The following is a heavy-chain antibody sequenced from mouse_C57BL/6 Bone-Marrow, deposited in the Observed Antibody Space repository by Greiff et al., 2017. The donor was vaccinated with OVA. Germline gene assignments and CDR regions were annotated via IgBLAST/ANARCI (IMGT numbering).Heavy chain of an antibody. CDR2: IHPNSGST. D-gene: IGHD1-1*01. Sequence: VQLQQSGAELVKPGASVKLSCKASGYTFTSYWMHWVKQRPGQGLEWIGMIHPNSGSTNYNEKFKSKATLTVDKSSSTAYMQLSSLTSEDSAVYYCARLLPYYAMDYWGQGTSVTVSS. J-gene: IGHJ4*01. CDR1: GYTFTSYW. V-gene: IGHV1-64*01. CDR3: ARLLPYYAMDY.